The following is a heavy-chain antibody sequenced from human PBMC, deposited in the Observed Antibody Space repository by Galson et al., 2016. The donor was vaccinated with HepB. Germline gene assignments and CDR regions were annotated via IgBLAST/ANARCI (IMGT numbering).Heavy chain of an antibody. CDR3: ARARPLRARNSMDV. J-gene: IGHJ6*02. V-gene: IGHV3-23*01. CDR1: EFTFSSYA. Sequence: SLRLSCAASEFTFSSYAMSWVRQAPGKGLEWDSAIDSSGHSTNYTDSVTGRFTISRDNSQNTLYLQMNSLRARDTAVYYCARARPLRARNSMDVWGQGTTVTVSS. D-gene: IGHD3-10*01. CDR2: IDSSGHST.